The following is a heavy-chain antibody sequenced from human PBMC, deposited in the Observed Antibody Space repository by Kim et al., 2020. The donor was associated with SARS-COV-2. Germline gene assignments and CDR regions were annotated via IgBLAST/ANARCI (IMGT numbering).Heavy chain of an antibody. D-gene: IGHD3-16*01. Sequence: GGSLRLSCAASGFTLSSYWMHWIRQPPGKGLVWVSRINSDGNITSHADSVKGRFTVSRDNAKNTLYLQMNSLRAEDTAVYYCARTLGRRFDYWGQGTLVTVPS. CDR2: INSDGNIT. V-gene: IGHV3-74*01. CDR3: ARTLGRRFDY. CDR1: GFTLSSYW. J-gene: IGHJ4*02.